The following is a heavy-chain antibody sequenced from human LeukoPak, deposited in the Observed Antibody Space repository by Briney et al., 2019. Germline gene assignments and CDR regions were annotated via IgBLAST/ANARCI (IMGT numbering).Heavy chain of an antibody. D-gene: IGHD6-13*01. CDR3: ARAVAAAARAMDV. CDR1: GFTFSTHC. Sequence: PGGSLRLSCAASGFTFSTHCMHWVRQAPGKGLVWVSRINSEGGSTDYADSVKGRFTISRDNAKNTLYLQMNSLRAEDTAVYYCARAVAAAARAMDVWGQGTTVTVSS. J-gene: IGHJ6*01. CDR2: INSEGGST. V-gene: IGHV3-74*01.